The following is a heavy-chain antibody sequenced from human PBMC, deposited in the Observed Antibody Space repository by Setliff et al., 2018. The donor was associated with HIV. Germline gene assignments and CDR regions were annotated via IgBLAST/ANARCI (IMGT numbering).Heavy chain of an antibody. CDR3: ATLNFPLNWFDP. Sequence: PSETLSLTCLRRVSGASISSSPYYWAWIRQPPGKGLEWIATISYSGSTHYNLALMSRVTISMDTSRNQFSVKLSSVTAADTAIYYCATLNFPLNWFDPWGQGTPVTVSS. J-gene: IGHJ5*02. CDR2: ISYSGST. CDR1: GASISSSPYY. V-gene: IGHV4-39*01.